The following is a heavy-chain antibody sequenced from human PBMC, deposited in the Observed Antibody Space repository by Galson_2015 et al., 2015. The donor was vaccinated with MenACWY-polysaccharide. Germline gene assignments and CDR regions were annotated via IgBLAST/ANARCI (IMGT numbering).Heavy chain of an antibody. CDR2: IRSKAYGGTT. Sequence: SLRLSCAASGFTFGDYAMSWVRQAPGKGLEWVGFIRSKAYGGTTEYAASVKGRFTISRDDSKSIAYLQMNSLKTEDTAVYYCTRDAQLAVAGTFDYWGQGSLVTVSS. D-gene: IGHD6-19*01. CDR3: TRDAQLAVAGTFDY. CDR1: GFTFGDYA. V-gene: IGHV3-49*04. J-gene: IGHJ4*02.